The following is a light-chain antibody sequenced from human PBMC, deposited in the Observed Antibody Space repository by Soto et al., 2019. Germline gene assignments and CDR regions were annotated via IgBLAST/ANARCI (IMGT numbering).Light chain of an antibody. CDR1: QSISSW. CDR3: QQYNIYLFT. Sequence: DIQMTQSPSTLSASVGDRVTITCRASQSISSWLAWYQQKPGKAPKLLIYKASSLESGVPSRFSGSGSGTEFTLNISSLQPDDFATYYCQQYNIYLFTFGPGTQVHIK. CDR2: KAS. J-gene: IGKJ3*01. V-gene: IGKV1-5*03.